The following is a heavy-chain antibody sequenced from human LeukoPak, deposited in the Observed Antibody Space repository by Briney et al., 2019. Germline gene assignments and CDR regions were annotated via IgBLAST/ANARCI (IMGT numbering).Heavy chain of an antibody. CDR3: ITDVYGLRSYRGDY. CDR1: GFTFSNAW. Sequence: GGSLRLSCAASGFTFSNAWMSWVRQAPGKGLEWVGRIKSKTDGGTTDYAAPVKGRFTISRDDTKNTLFLQMRSLKTEDTAVYYCITDVYGLRSYRGDYWGQGTLVTVSS. J-gene: IGHJ4*02. D-gene: IGHD3-16*02. V-gene: IGHV3-15*01. CDR2: IKSKTDGGTT.